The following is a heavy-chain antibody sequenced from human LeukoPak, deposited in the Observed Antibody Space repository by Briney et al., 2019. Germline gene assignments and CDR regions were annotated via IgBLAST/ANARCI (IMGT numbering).Heavy chain of an antibody. CDR2: IYYTGST. CDR1: GGSISGYF. V-gene: IGHV4-59*01. D-gene: IGHD1-26*01. Sequence: SETLSLTCTVSGGSISGYFWSWIRQPPGKGLEWIAYIYYTGSTNYNPSLKSRVTISVDTSRNQFSLHLTSVTAADTAVYYCARDRELGYWGQGTLVTVSS. J-gene: IGHJ4*02. CDR3: ARDRELGY.